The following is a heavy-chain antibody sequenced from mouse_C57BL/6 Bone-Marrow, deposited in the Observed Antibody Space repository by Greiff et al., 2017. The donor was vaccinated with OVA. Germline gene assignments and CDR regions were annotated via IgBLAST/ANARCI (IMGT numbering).Heavy chain of an antibody. CDR3: ARGNDGCYWYVDV. J-gene: IGHJ1*03. D-gene: IGHD2-3*01. V-gene: IGHV1-54*01. Sequence: QVQLKESGAELVRPGTSVKVSCKASGYAFTNYLIEWVKQRPGQGLEWIGVINPGSGGTNYNEKFTGQTTLTADKSSSTAYMQLSSLTSEDSAVSFCARGNDGCYWYVDVWGTGTTVTVSS. CDR1: GYAFTNYL. CDR2: INPGSGGT.